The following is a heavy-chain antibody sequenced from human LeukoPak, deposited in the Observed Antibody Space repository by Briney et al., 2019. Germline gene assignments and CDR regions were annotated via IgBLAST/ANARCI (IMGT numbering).Heavy chain of an antibody. CDR1: GVTFADYG. CDR3: ARDHKGYSYGYRRGYSDYYYMDV. Sequence: GGSLRLSCAASGVTFADYGMSWVRHAPGKGLEWVSFISGRGGSTYYVDSVKGRFTISRDNSKNTLYLQMNSLRAEDTAVYYCARDHKGYSYGYRRGYSDYYYMDVWGKGTTVTVSS. D-gene: IGHD5-18*01. CDR2: ISGRGGST. J-gene: IGHJ6*03. V-gene: IGHV3-23*01.